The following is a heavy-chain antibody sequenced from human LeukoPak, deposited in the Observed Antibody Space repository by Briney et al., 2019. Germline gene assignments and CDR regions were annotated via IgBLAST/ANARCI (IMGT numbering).Heavy chain of an antibody. CDR1: GFTFSCYS. CDR2: ISSSSTTI. V-gene: IGHV3-48*01. D-gene: IGHD1-26*01. J-gene: IGHJ4*02. CDR3: ARDPDQGRGFDF. Sequence: GGSLRLSCAASGFTFSCYSMTWVRQAPGKGLEWVSYISSSSTTIYYADSVKGRFTISRDNAKNSVYLQMNSLRAEDTAVYYCARDPDQGRGFDFWGQGTLVTASS.